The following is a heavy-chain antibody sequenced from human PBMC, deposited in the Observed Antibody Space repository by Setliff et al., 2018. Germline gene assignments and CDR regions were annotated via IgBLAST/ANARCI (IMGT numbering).Heavy chain of an antibody. CDR2: ISYSGST. CDR3: ARMSGFLYMDV. J-gene: IGHJ6*03. V-gene: IGHV4-39*07. Sequence: SETLSLTCTVSGGSISSATYYWGWIRQAPGKGLEWIGSISYSGSTYYNPSLKSRVTMSVDTSKNQLSLKLSSVTAADTAVYYCARMSGFLYMDVWGKGTTVTVSS. CDR1: GGSISSATYY. D-gene: IGHD3-3*01.